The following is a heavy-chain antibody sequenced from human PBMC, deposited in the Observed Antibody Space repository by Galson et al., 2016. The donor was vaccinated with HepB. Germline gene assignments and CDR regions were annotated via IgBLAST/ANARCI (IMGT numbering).Heavy chain of an antibody. J-gene: IGHJ4*02. V-gene: IGHV4-61*08. CDR2: TYYNEGN. D-gene: IGHD5-12*01. Sequence: TLSLTCTVSGVSVSGGAYHWAWIRQPTGQGLEWMAHTYYNEGNRYSPSLRSRIIISLDTSKNQLSLTLRSVTAADPARFYCVSYATGYGGTGYWGPGNLVTFSS. CDR1: GVSVSGGAYH. CDR3: VSYATGYGGTGY.